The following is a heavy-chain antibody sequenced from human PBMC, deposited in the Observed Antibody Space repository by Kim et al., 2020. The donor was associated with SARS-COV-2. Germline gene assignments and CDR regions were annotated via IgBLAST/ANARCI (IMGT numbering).Heavy chain of an antibody. J-gene: IGHJ4*02. Sequence: GGSLRLSCAASGFTFSTYAMHWVRQAPGKGLEWVAVMSFDGSNIYYSDSVKGRFTISRDNSKNTLYLQMNSLRAEDTAVYFCAKSYNLWFGQFYFDYWGQGTLVTVSS. V-gene: IGHV3-30*18. CDR2: MSFDGSNI. D-gene: IGHD3-10*01. CDR1: GFTFSTYA. CDR3: AKSYNLWFGQFYFDY.